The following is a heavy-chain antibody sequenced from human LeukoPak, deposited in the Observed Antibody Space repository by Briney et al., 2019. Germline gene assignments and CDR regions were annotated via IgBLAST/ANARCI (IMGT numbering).Heavy chain of an antibody. D-gene: IGHD1-26*01. CDR2: IYHSGTT. CDR1: GGSINSYY. V-gene: IGHV4-59*01. CDR3: ARNIVGPRQVDY. J-gene: IGHJ4*02. Sequence: SETLSLTCTVSGGSINSYYWSWIRQPPGKGLEWIGYIYHSGTTNYNPSLKSRVTISVDTSKSQFSLKLSSVTAADTAIYYCARNIVGPRQVDYWGQGTLVTVSS.